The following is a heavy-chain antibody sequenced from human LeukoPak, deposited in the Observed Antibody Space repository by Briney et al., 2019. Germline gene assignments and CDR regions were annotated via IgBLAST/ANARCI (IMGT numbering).Heavy chain of an antibody. CDR1: GYTFTSYA. Sequence: ASVKVSCKASGYTFTSYAMNWVRQAPGQGLEWMGWISAYNGNTNYAQKLQGRVTMTTDTSTSTAYMELRSLRSDDTAVYYCARVADSSGWYENWYFDYWGQGTLVTVSS. J-gene: IGHJ4*02. V-gene: IGHV1-18*01. D-gene: IGHD6-19*01. CDR3: ARVADSSGWYENWYFDY. CDR2: ISAYNGNT.